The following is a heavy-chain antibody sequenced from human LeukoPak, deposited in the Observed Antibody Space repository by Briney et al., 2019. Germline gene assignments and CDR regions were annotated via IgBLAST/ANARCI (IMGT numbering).Heavy chain of an antibody. J-gene: IGHJ4*02. D-gene: IGHD3-22*01. Sequence: GASVKVSCKASGYTFTGYYMHWVRQAPGQGLEWMGWINPNSGGTNYAQKFQGWVTMTRDTSTSTVYMELSSLRSEDTAVYYCARDGEYYDSRGSYFDSWGQGTLVTVSS. CDR3: ARDGEYYDSRGSYFDS. CDR2: INPNSGGT. CDR1: GYTFTGYY. V-gene: IGHV1-2*04.